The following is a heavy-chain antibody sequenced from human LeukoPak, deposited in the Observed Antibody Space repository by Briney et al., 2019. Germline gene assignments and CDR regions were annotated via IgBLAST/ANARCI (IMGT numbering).Heavy chain of an antibody. V-gene: IGHV4-61*02. CDR3: ARGYGSGSYYVFDI. J-gene: IGHJ3*02. CDR1: GGSISSGSYY. Sequence: PSETLSLTCTVSGGSISSGSYYWSWIRQPAGKGLEWIGRIYTSGSTNYNPSLKSRVTISVDTSKNQFSLKLSSVTAADTAVYYCARGYGSGSYYVFDIWGQGTMVTVSS. CDR2: IYTSGST. D-gene: IGHD3-10*01.